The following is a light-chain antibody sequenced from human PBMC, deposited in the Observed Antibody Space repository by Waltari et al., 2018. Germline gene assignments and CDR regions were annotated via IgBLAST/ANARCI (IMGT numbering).Light chain of an antibody. Sequence: IKMTQSPSTLSASVGDRVTITCRASQSISSWLAWYQQKPGKAPKLLIYGPSNLQIGVPSRFSGSGSGTEFTLTISSLQPDDFAVYYCQQYKTYPHTFGQGTRLEIK. V-gene: IGKV1-5*03. CDR1: QSISSW. CDR2: GPS. CDR3: QQYKTYPHT. J-gene: IGKJ2*01.